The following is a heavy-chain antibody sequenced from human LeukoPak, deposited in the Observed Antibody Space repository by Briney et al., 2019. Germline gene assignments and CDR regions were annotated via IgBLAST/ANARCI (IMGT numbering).Heavy chain of an antibody. V-gene: IGHV1-24*01. Sequence: GASVKVSCKVSGYTLTELSMHWVRQAPGKGLEWMGGFDPEDGETIYAQKFQGRVTMTEDTSTDTAYMELSSLRSEDTAVYYCATDSLGYCSGGSCYYYGMDVWGQGTTVTVSS. J-gene: IGHJ6*02. CDR3: ATDSLGYCSGGSCYYYGMDV. CDR1: GYTLTELS. CDR2: FDPEDGET. D-gene: IGHD2-15*01.